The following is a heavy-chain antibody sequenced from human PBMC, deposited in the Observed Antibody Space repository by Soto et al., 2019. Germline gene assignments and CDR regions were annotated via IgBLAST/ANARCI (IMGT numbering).Heavy chain of an antibody. D-gene: IGHD3-10*01. J-gene: IGHJ4*02. V-gene: IGHV4-34*01. CDR2: INHSGST. CDR1: GGSFSGYY. CDR3: ARGLGSGSYYPGPFDY. Sequence: SETLSLTCAVYGGSFSGYYWSWIRQPPGKGLEWIGEINHSGSTNYNPSLKSRVTISVDTSKNQFSLKLSSVTAADTAVYYCARGLGSGSYYPGPFDYWGQGTLVTVSS.